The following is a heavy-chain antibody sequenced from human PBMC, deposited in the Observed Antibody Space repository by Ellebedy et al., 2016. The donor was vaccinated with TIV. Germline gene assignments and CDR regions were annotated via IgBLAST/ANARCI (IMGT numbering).Heavy chain of an antibody. CDR2: ISYDGSNK. J-gene: IGHJ4*02. D-gene: IGHD3-10*01. CDR1: GFTFSSYA. Sequence: GGSLRLXXAASGFTFSSYAMHWVRQAPGKGLEWVAVISYDGSNKYYADSVKGRFTISRDNSKNTLYLQMNSLRAEDTAVYYCAKDRTIWFGELFPRYWGQGTLVTVSS. CDR3: AKDRTIWFGELFPRY. V-gene: IGHV3-30-3*01.